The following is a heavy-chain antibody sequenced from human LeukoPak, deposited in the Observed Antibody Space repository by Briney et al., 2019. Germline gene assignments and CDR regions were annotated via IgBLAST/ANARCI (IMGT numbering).Heavy chain of an antibody. Sequence: ASVKVSCKASGYTFTGYYMHWVRQAPGQGLEWMGWINPNSGGTNYVQKFQGRVTMTRDTSISTAYMELSRLRSDDTAVYYCARESVVAATPAGVYNWFDPWGQGTLVTVSS. CDR3: ARESVVAATPAGVYNWFDP. J-gene: IGHJ5*02. CDR2: INPNSGGT. CDR1: GYTFTGYY. V-gene: IGHV1-2*02. D-gene: IGHD2-15*01.